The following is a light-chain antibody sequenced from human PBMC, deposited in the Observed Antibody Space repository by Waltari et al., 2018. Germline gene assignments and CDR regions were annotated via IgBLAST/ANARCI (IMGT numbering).Light chain of an antibody. V-gene: IGKV3-20*01. CDR2: GAS. J-gene: IGKJ2*01. CDR1: QSVSSSY. CDR3: QQYADSPLT. Sequence: EIELTQSPGLLSLSPGERATLSCRASQSVSSSYLAWFRQRPGQAPRLLIYGASSRATGIPDRFSGSGSGTDFTLVISRLEPEDFAVYYCQQYADSPLTFGQGTSLEIK.